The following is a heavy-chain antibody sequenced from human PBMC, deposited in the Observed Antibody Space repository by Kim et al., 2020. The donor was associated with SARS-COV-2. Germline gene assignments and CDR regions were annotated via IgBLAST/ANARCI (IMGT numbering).Heavy chain of an antibody. J-gene: IGHJ4*02. Sequence: GGSLRLSCAASGFTFSSYSMNWVRQAPGKGLEWVSSISSSSSYIYYADSVKGRFTISRDNAKNSLYLQMNSLRAEDTAVYYCASIREGPMATDEFDYWGQGTLVTVSS. CDR1: GFTFSSYS. D-gene: IGHD3-10*01. CDR3: ASIREGPMATDEFDY. V-gene: IGHV3-21*04. CDR2: ISSSSSYI.